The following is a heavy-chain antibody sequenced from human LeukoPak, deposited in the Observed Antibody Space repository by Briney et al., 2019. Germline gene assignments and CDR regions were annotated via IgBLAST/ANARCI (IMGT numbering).Heavy chain of an antibody. Sequence: PGRSLRLSCSASGFTFSSYAMHWVRQAPGKGLEWVAVISYDGSNKKYADSVKGRFTISRDNSKNTLYLQMNSLRAEDTAVYYCARTNYGILTGPAFDYWGQGTLVTVSS. CDR3: ARTNYGILTGPAFDY. J-gene: IGHJ4*02. CDR2: ISYDGSNK. D-gene: IGHD3-9*01. V-gene: IGHV3-30*04. CDR1: GFTFSSYA.